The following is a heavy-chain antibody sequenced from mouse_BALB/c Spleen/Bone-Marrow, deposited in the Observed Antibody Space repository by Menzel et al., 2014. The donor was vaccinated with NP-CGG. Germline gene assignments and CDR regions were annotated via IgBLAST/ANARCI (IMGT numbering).Heavy chain of an antibody. CDR3: ARNYDYDGGYYAMDY. CDR1: GYNFISYW. CDR2: INPSTGYT. J-gene: IGHJ4*01. Sequence: VKLVESGAELAKPGASVKMSCKASGYNFISYWMHWVKQRPGQGLEWIGYINPSTGYTEYNQKFKDKATLTADKSSSKAYIQLSSLTSEDSAVYYCARNYDYDGGYYAMDYWGQGTSVTVSS. V-gene: IGHV1-7*01. D-gene: IGHD2-4*01.